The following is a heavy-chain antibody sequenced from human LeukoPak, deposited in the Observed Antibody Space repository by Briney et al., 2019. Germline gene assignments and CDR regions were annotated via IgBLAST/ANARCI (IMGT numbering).Heavy chain of an antibody. CDR3: ARDRLSCSSTSCYTSFYDY. Sequence: GGSLRLSCAASGFTFSDHYMSWIRQAPGKGLEWVSYISSSGSTIYYADSVKGRFTISRDNAKNSLYLQMNSLRAEDTAVYYCARDRLSCSSTSCYTSFYDYWGQGTLVTVSS. CDR1: GFTFSDHY. D-gene: IGHD2-2*02. V-gene: IGHV3-11*04. CDR2: ISSSGSTI. J-gene: IGHJ4*02.